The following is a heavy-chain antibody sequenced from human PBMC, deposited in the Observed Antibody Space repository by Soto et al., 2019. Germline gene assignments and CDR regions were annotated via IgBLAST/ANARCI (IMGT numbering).Heavy chain of an antibody. CDR2: IWYDGSNK. CDR3: AKVSNPDSSGHVAHDYYMDV. CDR1: GFTFSSYG. J-gene: IGHJ6*03. Sequence: GGSLRLSCAASGFTFSSYGMHWVRQAPGKGLEWVAVIWYDGSNKYYADSVKGRFTISRDNSKNTLYLQMNSLRAEDTAVYYCAKVSNPDSSGHVAHDYYMDVWGKGTTVTVSS. D-gene: IGHD6-19*01. V-gene: IGHV3-33*06.